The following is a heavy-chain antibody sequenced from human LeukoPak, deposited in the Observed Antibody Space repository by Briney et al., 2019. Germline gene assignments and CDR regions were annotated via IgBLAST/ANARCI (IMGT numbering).Heavy chain of an antibody. CDR3: ARGQYQLLRRDPAKYYFDY. Sequence: ASVKVSCKASAYTFTSYGISWVRQAPGQGLEWMGWISAYNGNTNYAQKLQGRVTMTTDTSTSTAYMELRSLRSDDTAVYYCARGQYQLLRRDPAKYYFDYWGQGTLVTVSS. V-gene: IGHV1-18*04. J-gene: IGHJ4*02. CDR1: AYTFTSYG. D-gene: IGHD2-2*01. CDR2: ISAYNGNT.